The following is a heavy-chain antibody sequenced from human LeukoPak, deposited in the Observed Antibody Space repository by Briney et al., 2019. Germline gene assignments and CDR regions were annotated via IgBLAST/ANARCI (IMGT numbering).Heavy chain of an antibody. CDR1: GFMFSGYW. J-gene: IGHJ6*03. D-gene: IGHD3-3*01. CDR3: ATGGGWEPSSGVVTRIDV. CDR2: IDNDGNGI. V-gene: IGHV3-74*01. Sequence: GGSLRLSCAASGFMFSGYWMHWVRQGPEKGLELVSRIDNDGNGIIYADSVKGRFTTSRDNAKNTLYLQMSSLRVEDTAVYYCATGGGWEPSSGVVTRIDVWGKGTTVTVSS.